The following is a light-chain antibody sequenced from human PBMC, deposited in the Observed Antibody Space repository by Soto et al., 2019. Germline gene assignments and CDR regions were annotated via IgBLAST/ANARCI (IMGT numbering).Light chain of an antibody. CDR3: QHFISWPLL. V-gene: IGKV3-15*01. J-gene: IGKJ1*01. CDR2: GAS. CDR1: QNVNNS. Sequence: ERVMTQSPAMLSVSPGERDTLSCRASQNVNNSLAWYQQKAGQPPRLLIYGASTRATGIPARISGSGSGTEFTLTISSLQSEDFAVYYCQHFISWPLLFGRGTKVEIK.